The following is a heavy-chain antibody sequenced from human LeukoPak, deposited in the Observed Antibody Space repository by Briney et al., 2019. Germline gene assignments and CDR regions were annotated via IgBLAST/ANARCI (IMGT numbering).Heavy chain of an antibody. CDR3: ARAPDPPYCGGDCYSLDYFDY. CDR1: GGSVSSGSYY. CDR2: IYYSGST. Sequence: SETLSLTCTVSGGSVSSGSYYWSWIRQPPGKGLEWIGYIYYSGSTDYNPSLKSRVTISVDTSKNQFSLKLSSVTAADTAVYYCARAPDPPYCGGDCYSLDYFDYWGQGTLVTVSS. D-gene: IGHD2-21*02. V-gene: IGHV4-61*01. J-gene: IGHJ4*02.